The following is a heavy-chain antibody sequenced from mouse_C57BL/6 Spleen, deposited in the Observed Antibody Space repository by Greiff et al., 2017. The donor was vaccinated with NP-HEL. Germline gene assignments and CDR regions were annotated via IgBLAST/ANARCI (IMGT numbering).Heavy chain of an antibody. V-gene: IGHV1-69*01. Sequence: QVQLQQPGAELVMPGASVKLSCKASGYTFTSYWMHWVKQRPGQGLEWIGEIDPSDSDTNYNQKFKGKSTLTVDKSSSTAYMQLSSLTSEDSGVYYCARQFSLFDDWGQGTTLTVSS. J-gene: IGHJ2*01. CDR2: IDPSDSDT. CDR1: GYTFTSYW. CDR3: ARQFSLFDD.